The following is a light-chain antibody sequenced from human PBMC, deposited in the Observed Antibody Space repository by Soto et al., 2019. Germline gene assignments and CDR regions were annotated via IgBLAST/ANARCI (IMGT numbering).Light chain of an antibody. V-gene: IGKV1-33*01. CDR3: QQYDNLPLT. J-gene: IGKJ4*01. Sequence: DIQMTQSPSSLSASVGDRVTITCQASQDISNYLNWYQQKPGKAPKLLIYDASNLETGVPSRFSRSGSGTDFTFTISSLQPEDIDTYYCQQYDNLPLTLGGGTKVDI. CDR1: QDISNY. CDR2: DAS.